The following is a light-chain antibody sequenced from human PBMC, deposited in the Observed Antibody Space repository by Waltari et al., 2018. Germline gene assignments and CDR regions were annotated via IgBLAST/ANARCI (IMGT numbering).Light chain of an antibody. J-gene: IGKJ2*02. CDR2: GSS. CDR1: QGITNS. CDR3: QQYYSTPPWT. V-gene: IGKV1-NL1*01. Sequence: IQMTPSPSSLSASVGDRVIITCRPSQGITNSLAWYQQKPGNAPKLLVYGSSTLQIGVPSRFSGSGSGTDYTLTISSLQPEDFATYYCQQYYSTPPWTFGQGTKLEIK.